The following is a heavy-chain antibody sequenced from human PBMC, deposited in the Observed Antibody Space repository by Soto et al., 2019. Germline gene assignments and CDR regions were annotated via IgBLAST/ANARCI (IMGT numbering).Heavy chain of an antibody. D-gene: IGHD3-22*01. V-gene: IGHV1-69*13. CDR2: IIPIFGTA. Sequence: SVKVSCKASGGTFSSYAISWVRQAPGQGLEWMGGIIPIFGTANYAQKFQGRVTITADESTSTAYMELSGLRSEDTAVYYCARGSLPGYYDSSGYYGHWGQGTLVTVSS. CDR1: GGTFSSYA. CDR3: ARGSLPGYYDSSGYYGH. J-gene: IGHJ4*02.